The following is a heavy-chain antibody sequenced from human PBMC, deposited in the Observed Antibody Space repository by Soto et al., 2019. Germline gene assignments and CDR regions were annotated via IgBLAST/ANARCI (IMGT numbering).Heavy chain of an antibody. J-gene: IGHJ6*02. CDR3: ARDSVSGYDSPYYYGMDV. CDR2: IYSGGST. CDR1: GFTVSSNY. Sequence: EVQLVETGGGLIQPGGSLRLSCAASGFTVSSNYMSWVRQAPGKGLECVSVIYSGGSTYYADSVKGRFTISRDNSKNTRYLQMNSLRAEDTAVYYCARDSVSGYDSPYYYGMDVWGQGTTVTVSS. V-gene: IGHV3-53*02. D-gene: IGHD5-12*01.